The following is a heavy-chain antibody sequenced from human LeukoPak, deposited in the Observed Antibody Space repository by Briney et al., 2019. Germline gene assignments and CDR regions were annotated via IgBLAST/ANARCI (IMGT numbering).Heavy chain of an antibody. CDR1: GGTFSSYA. J-gene: IGHJ4*02. D-gene: IGHD4-17*01. Sequence: SVKVSCKASGGTFSSYAISWVRQAPGQGLEWMGRIIPILGIANYAQKFQGGVTITADKSTSTAYMELSSLRSEDTAVYYCARQDGDYASLDYWGQGTLVTVSS. CDR3: ARQDGDYASLDY. CDR2: IIPILGIA. V-gene: IGHV1-69*04.